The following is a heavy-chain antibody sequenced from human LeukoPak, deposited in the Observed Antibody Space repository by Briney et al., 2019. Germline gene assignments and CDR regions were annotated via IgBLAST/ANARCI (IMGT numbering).Heavy chain of an antibody. CDR3: TKDVTGNYDS. CDR2: INTDGSST. D-gene: IGHD1-20*01. CDR1: GFTFSNYA. V-gene: IGHV3-74*01. J-gene: IGHJ4*02. Sequence: PGGSLRLSCAASGFTFSNYAMSWVRQAPGKGLVWVSRINTDGSSTNYADSVKGRFTISRDNAKNTMYLQMNSLRAEDTAVYYCTKDVTGNYDSWGQGTLVTVSS.